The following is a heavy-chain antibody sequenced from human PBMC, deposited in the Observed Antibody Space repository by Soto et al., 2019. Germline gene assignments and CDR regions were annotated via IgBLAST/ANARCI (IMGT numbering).Heavy chain of an antibody. V-gene: IGHV3-30*18. Sequence: GESLKISCAASGFTFSSYGMHWVRQAPGKGLEWVAVISYDGSNKYYADSVKGRFTVSRDNSKNTLYLQMNSLRAEDTAVYYCAKDPNTGYYPFYFDYWGQGTMVTVSS. CDR2: ISYDGSNK. D-gene: IGHD3-9*01. CDR3: AKDPNTGYYPFYFDY. J-gene: IGHJ4*02. CDR1: GFTFSSYG.